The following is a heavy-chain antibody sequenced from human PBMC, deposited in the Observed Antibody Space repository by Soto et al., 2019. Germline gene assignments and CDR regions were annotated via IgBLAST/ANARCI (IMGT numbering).Heavy chain of an antibody. D-gene: IGHD5-12*01. V-gene: IGHV1-69*12. CDR1: GGTFSSYA. CDR2: IIPIFGTA. Sequence: QVQLVQSGAEVKKPGSSVKVSCKASGGTFSSYAISWVRQAPGQGLEWMGGIIPIFGTANYAQKFQGRVTITADESTSTAYMELSSLRSEDTAVYYCARPNPGIGRDGYNLPPGFPSPLDYWGQGTLVTVSS. J-gene: IGHJ4*02. CDR3: ARPNPGIGRDGYNLPPGFPSPLDY.